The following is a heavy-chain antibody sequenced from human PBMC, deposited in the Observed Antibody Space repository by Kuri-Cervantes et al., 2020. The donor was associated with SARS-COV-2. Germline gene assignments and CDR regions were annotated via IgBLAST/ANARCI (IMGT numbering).Heavy chain of an antibody. Sequence: GESLKISCAASGFTFSSYGMHWVRQAPGKGLEWVAVISYDGSNKYYADPVKGRFTISRDNSKNTLYLQMNSLRAEDTAVYYCARDQGLYSSSSHPEGYYYGMDVWGQGTMVTVSS. CDR2: ISYDGSNK. V-gene: IGHV3-30*03. CDR3: ARDQGLYSSSSHPEGYYYGMDV. J-gene: IGHJ6*02. D-gene: IGHD6-6*01. CDR1: GFTFSSYG.